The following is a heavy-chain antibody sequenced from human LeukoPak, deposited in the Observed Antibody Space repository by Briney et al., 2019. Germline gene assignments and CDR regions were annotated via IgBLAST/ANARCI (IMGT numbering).Heavy chain of an antibody. CDR3: GRVALLGYDY. J-gene: IGHJ4*02. CDR1: GFTFSSYA. D-gene: IGHD2/OR15-2a*01. Sequence: RGSLRLSCAASGFTFSSYAMHWVRQTPGEGLEYVSGICSTGGSTPYATSVKGGFTISRDNSKKTLYLQMGILRAEDRAVQYCGRVALLGYDYWGQGTLVTVS. V-gene: IGHV3-64*01. CDR2: ICSTGGST.